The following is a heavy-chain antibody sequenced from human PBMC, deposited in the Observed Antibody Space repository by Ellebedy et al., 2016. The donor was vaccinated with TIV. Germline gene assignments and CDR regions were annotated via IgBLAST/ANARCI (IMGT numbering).Heavy chain of an antibody. D-gene: IGHD6-19*01. CDR1: GFTHNNYA. CDR2: IKHDGSEK. J-gene: IGHJ5*02. CDR3: ARISGTPILYNTGWYDWFDP. V-gene: IGHV3-7*01. Sequence: GESLKISCATSGFTHNNYAMTWVRQAPGKGLEWVANIKHDGSEKYYVDSVKGRFTVSRDNARNSLYLQMNSLRAEDTAIYYCARISGTPILYNTGWYDWFDPWGQGTLVTVSS.